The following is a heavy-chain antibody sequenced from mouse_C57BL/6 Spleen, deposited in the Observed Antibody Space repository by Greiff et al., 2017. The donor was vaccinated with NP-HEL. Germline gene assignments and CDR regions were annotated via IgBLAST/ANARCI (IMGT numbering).Heavy chain of an antibody. J-gene: IGHJ2*01. CDR2: INPSNGGT. V-gene: IGHV1-53*01. Sequence: VQLQQSGTELVKPGASVKLSCKASGYTFTSYWMHWVKQRPGQGLEWIGNINPSNGGTNYNEKFKSKATLTVDKSSSTAYMQLSSLTSEDSAVYYCAREGVYYDYDDLDYWGQGTTLTVSS. CDR1: GYTFTSYW. CDR3: AREGVYYDYDDLDY. D-gene: IGHD2-4*01.